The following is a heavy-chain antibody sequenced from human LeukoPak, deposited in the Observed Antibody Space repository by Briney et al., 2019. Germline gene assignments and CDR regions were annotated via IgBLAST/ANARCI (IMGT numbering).Heavy chain of an antibody. V-gene: IGHV4-39*07. Sequence: PSETLSLTCTVSGGSISSSSYYWGWIRQPPGKGLEWIGSIYYSGSTYYNPSLKSRVTISVDTSKNQFSLKLSSVTAADTAVYYCARDVPDYYDSSGYYGGYVDYWGQGTLVTVSS. CDR1: GGSISSSSYY. J-gene: IGHJ4*02. D-gene: IGHD3-22*01. CDR2: IYYSGST. CDR3: ARDVPDYYDSSGYYGGYVDY.